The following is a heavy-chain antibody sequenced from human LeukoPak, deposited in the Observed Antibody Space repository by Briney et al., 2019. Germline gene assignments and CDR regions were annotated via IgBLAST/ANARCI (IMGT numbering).Heavy chain of an antibody. Sequence: SENLSLNCTVSGGSISSSSYYWGWIRQPPGKGLEWIGSIYYSGSTYYNPSLKSRVTISVDTSKNQFSLKLSSVTAADTAVYYCARHVPHYYDKGGFDYWGQGTLVTVSS. CDR3: ARHVPHYYDKGGFDY. V-gene: IGHV4-39*01. J-gene: IGHJ4*02. D-gene: IGHD3-22*01. CDR1: GGSISSSSYY. CDR2: IYYSGST.